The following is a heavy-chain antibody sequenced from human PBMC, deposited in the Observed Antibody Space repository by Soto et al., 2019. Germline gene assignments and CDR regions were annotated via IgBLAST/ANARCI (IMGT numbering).Heavy chain of an antibody. CDR1: GFIFTSYA. D-gene: IGHD1-1*01. J-gene: IGHJ4*02. Sequence: QVQLVESGGGVVQPGRSLRLSCAASGFIFTSYAMHWVRQAPGKGLEWVAVISYDGSNKYYADSVKGRFTISRDYSKNTLYLQMNGLRAEDTAVYYCAREPGNGDYWGQGTLFTVSS. CDR3: AREPGNGDY. CDR2: ISYDGSNK. V-gene: IGHV3-30-3*01.